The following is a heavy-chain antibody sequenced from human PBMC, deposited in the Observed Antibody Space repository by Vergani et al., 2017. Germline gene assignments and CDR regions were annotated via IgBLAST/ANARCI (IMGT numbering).Heavy chain of an antibody. J-gene: IGHJ4*02. CDR2: IQFDGSNQ. V-gene: IGHV3-30*02. CDR3: AKPVRGWGIDY. Sequence: VQLVETGGGLIQPGGSLRLSCATSGFTLSNYDMQWIRQGPGKGLEFVAFIQFDGSNQYYADSVKGRFTLSRDFSKNTLYLQMNSLRTDDTATYYCAKPVRGWGIDYWGQGTQVIVSS. D-gene: IGHD3-16*01. CDR1: GFTLSNYD.